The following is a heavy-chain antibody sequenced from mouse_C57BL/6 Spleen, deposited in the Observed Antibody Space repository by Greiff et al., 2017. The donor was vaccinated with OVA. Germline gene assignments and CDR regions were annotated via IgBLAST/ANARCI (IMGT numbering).Heavy chain of an antibody. V-gene: IGHV1-72*01. CDR1: GYTFTSYW. D-gene: IGHD1-1*01. Sequence: QVQLQQPGAELVKPGASVKLSCKASGYTFTSYWMHWVKQRPGRGLEWIGRIDPNSGGTKYNEKFKSKATLTVDKPSSTAYMQLSSLTSEDSAVYYWAVYYYGSIWYFDVWGTGTTVTVSS. CDR3: AVYYYGSIWYFDV. CDR2: IDPNSGGT. J-gene: IGHJ1*03.